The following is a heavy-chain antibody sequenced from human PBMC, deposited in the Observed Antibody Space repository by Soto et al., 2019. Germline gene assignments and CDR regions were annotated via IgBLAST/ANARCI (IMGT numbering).Heavy chain of an antibody. CDR1: GFTFSSYA. Sequence: GGSLRLSCAAPGFTFSSYAMHWVRQAPGKGLEWVAIISYDGNNKYYADSVKGRFTISRDNSKNTLYLQMNSLRVDDTAVYYCARKAAERFLEWFNGMDVWGQGTTVTVSS. J-gene: IGHJ6*02. V-gene: IGHV3-30-3*01. CDR3: ARKAAERFLEWFNGMDV. CDR2: ISYDGNNK. D-gene: IGHD3-3*01.